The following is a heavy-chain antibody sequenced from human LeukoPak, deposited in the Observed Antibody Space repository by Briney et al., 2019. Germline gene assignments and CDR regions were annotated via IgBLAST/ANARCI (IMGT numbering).Heavy chain of an antibody. V-gene: IGHV4-34*01. CDR2: INHSGST. CDR1: GGSFSGHY. Sequence: SETLSLTCAVYGGSFSGHYWSWIRQPPGKGLEWIGEINHSGSTNYNPSLKSRVTISVDTSKNQFSLKLSSVTAADTAVYYCATRLPQSITIFGVAPQVWGQGTLVTVSS. D-gene: IGHD3-3*01. J-gene: IGHJ4*02. CDR3: ATRLPQSITIFGVAPQV.